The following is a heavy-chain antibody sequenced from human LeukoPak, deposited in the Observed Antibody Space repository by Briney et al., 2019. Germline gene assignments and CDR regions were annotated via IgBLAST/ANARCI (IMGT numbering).Heavy chain of an antibody. Sequence: GGSLRLSCSAPGFTFSRYAMHWVRQAPGKGLEYVSAISSNGGSTYYADSVKGGFTISRDNSKNTLYLQMSSLRAEDTAVYYCVKDGSGSYYTYYFDYWGQGTLVTVSS. CDR3: VKDGSGSYYTYYFDY. J-gene: IGHJ4*02. CDR2: ISSNGGST. D-gene: IGHD3-10*01. CDR1: GFTFSRYA. V-gene: IGHV3-64D*06.